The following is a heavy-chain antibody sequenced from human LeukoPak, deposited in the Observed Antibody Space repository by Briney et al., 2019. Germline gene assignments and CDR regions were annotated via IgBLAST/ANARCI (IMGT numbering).Heavy chain of an antibody. CDR3: ARQLYDFWSGYSATNWYFDL. CDR1: GYTFTSYG. J-gene: IGHJ2*01. V-gene: IGHV1-18*01. Sequence: ASVKVSCKASGYTFTSYGISWVRRAPGQGLEWMGWISAYNGNTNYAQKLQGRVTMTTDTSTSTAYMELRSLRSDDTAVYYCARQLYDFWSGYSATNWYFDLWGRGTLVTVSS. D-gene: IGHD3-3*01. CDR2: ISAYNGNT.